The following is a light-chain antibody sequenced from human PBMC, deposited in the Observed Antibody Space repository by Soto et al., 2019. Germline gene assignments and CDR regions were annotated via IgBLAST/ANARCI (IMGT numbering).Light chain of an antibody. Sequence: EIGMAQTRATVCVSRGERTTSSSIACQSVSSNLAWYQQTPGQAPRLLIYGASNRATGIPARFSVSGSGTHFTLTISRLDPEDFPVYYCQHRSHWPQTFGQGTKVDIK. CDR2: GAS. V-gene: IGKV3-11*01. CDR3: QHRSHWPQT. J-gene: IGKJ1*01. CDR1: QSVSSN.